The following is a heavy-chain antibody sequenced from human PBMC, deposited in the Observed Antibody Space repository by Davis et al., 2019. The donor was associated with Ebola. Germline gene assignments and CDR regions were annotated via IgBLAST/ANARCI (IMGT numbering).Heavy chain of an antibody. V-gene: IGHV3-30-3*01. CDR3: ARHITMVQGVITKYYYYYGMDV. CDR1: GFTFSSYA. Sequence: GESLKISCAASGFTFSSYAMHWVRQAPGKGLEWVAVISYDGSYKYYADSVKGRFTISRDNSKNTLYLQMNSLRAEDTAVYYCARHITMVQGVITKYYYYYGMDVWGQGTTVNVSS. D-gene: IGHD3-10*01. J-gene: IGHJ6*02. CDR2: ISYDGSYK.